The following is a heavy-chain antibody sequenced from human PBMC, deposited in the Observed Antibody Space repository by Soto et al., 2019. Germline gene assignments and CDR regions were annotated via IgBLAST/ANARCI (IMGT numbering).Heavy chain of an antibody. V-gene: IGHV4-30-4*01. J-gene: IGHJ4*02. CDR1: GGSTSSDNY. D-gene: IGHD3-16*01. CDR3: AREGGESSDGLYYFDS. Sequence: QVQLQESGPGLVKPSQTLSLTCTVSGGSTSSDNYWSWIRQPPGKGLEWIGHIYYSGNTDYNPSLKSRLAISIDTSKHQFSLKLSSVTDADTAVYFCAREGGESSDGLYYFDSWGQGSLVTVSS. CDR2: IYYSGNT.